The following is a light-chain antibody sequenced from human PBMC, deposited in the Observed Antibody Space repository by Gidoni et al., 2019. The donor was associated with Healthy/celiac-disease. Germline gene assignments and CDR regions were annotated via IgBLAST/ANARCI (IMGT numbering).Light chain of an antibody. CDR1: QSVLYSSNNKNY. CDR3: QQYYSTPLT. V-gene: IGKV4-1*01. J-gene: IGKJ4*01. Sequence: DIVMTQSPDSLAVSLGERATTNSKSSQSVLYSSNNKNYLAWYQQKPGQPPNLLSYWASPRESVVPDLFSGSGSGTVFTLTSSLLHAEDVAVYYCQQYYSTPLTFGGXTKVEIK. CDR2: WAS.